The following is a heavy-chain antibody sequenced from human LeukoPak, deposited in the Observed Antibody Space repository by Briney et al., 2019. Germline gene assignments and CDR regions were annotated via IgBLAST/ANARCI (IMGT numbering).Heavy chain of an antibody. Sequence: ASVTVSCKASGYAFTGYYLHWVRQAPGQGLEWMGWINPNTGGTTFPQKFQGRVTMTRDTSISTAYMELSRLRSDDTAVYYCARGNDYGDYCFDSWGQGTLVTVSS. CDR1: GYAFTGYY. CDR3: ARGNDYGDYCFDS. D-gene: IGHD4-17*01. V-gene: IGHV1-2*02. CDR2: INPNTGGT. J-gene: IGHJ5*01.